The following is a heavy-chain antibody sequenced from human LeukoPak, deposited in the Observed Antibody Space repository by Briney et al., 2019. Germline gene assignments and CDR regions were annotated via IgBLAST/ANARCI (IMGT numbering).Heavy chain of an antibody. CDR3: ARDGYDFWSDYPTTLDY. CDR1: GFNFSSYS. Sequence: PGGSLRLSCAASGFNFSSYSMNWVRKAPGKGLEWVSYISTSSRTKYYADSVKCRFPISRTNAKNSLFLQMHSLRAEDTAVYYCARDGYDFWSDYPTTLDYWGQGTLVTVSS. J-gene: IGHJ4*02. CDR2: ISTSSRTK. V-gene: IGHV3-48*01. D-gene: IGHD3-3*01.